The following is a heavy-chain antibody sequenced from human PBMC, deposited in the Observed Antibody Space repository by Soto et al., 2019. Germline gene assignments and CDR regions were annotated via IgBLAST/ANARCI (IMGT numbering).Heavy chain of an antibody. Sequence: GGSLRLSCGTSGFIFSSHWMTWVRQAPGKGLEWVADIKPDGSDKHYVDSVKGRFTISGDNAEHSLYLQMSSLRAEDTAVYYCARIDCTGNNCNPYYHYGMDVWGQGTTVTV. CDR1: GFIFSSHW. CDR3: ARIDCTGNNCNPYYHYGMDV. D-gene: IGHD2-8*02. V-gene: IGHV3-7*01. CDR2: IKPDGSDK. J-gene: IGHJ6*02.